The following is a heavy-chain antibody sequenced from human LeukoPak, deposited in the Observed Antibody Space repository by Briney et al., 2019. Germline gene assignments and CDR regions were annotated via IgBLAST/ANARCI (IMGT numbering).Heavy chain of an antibody. D-gene: IGHD1-7*01. J-gene: IGHJ4*02. CDR1: GFTFSDSY. CDR3: AKVLVGTTCFEY. CDR2: ISGSGGST. Sequence: GGSLRLSCAASGFTFSDSYMSWIRQAPGKGLEWVSAISGSGGSTYYADSVKGRFTMSRDNSKNTLYLQMNSLRAEDTAVYYCAKVLVGTTCFEYWGQGTLVTVSS. V-gene: IGHV3-23*01.